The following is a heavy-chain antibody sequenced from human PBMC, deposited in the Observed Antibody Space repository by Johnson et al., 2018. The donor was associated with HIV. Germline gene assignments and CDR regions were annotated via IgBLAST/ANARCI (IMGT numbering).Heavy chain of an antibody. CDR2: ISYDGSNK. V-gene: IGHV3-30*18. D-gene: IGHD5-12*01. J-gene: IGHJ3*02. CDR1: GFTFSSYD. Sequence: QVQLVESGGGLVQPGGSLRLSCAASGFTFSSYDMHWVRQATGKGLEWVAVISYDGSNKYYADSVKGRFTISRDNSKNTLYLQMNSLRAEDTAVYYCAKDRILSGYGPGAFDIWGQGTMVTVSS. CDR3: AKDRILSGYGPGAFDI.